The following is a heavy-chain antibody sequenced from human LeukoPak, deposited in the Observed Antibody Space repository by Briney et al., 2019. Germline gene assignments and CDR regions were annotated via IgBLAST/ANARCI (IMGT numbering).Heavy chain of an antibody. CDR3: ARDYYGSGSSYTYYYYGMDV. J-gene: IGHJ6*02. CDR2: ISSSSSYA. Sequence: PGGSLRLSCAASGFTFSDYYMTWIRQAPGKGLEWVSFISSSSSYANYADSVKGRFTISRDNAKNSLFLQMNSLRAEDTAVYYCARDYYGSGSSYTYYYYGMDVWGQGTTVTVSS. CDR1: GFTFSDYY. D-gene: IGHD3-10*01. V-gene: IGHV3-11*05.